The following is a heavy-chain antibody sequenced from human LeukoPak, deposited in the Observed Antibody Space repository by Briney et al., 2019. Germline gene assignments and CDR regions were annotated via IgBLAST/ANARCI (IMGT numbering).Heavy chain of an antibody. Sequence: PGGSLRLSCAASGFTFSSYAMHWVRQAPGKGLEWVAVISYDGSNKYYADSVKGRFTISRDNSKNTLYLQMNSLRAEDTAVYYCARAFMVRGVNFDYWGQGTLVTVSS. D-gene: IGHD3-10*01. CDR3: ARAFMVRGVNFDY. V-gene: IGHV3-30-3*01. CDR1: GFTFSSYA. J-gene: IGHJ4*02. CDR2: ISYDGSNK.